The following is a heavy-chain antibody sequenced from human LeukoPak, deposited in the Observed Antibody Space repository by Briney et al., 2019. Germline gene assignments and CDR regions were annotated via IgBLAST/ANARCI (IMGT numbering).Heavy chain of an antibody. J-gene: IGHJ4*02. Sequence: GGSLRLSCAASGFTFSSYSMNWVRQAPGKGLEWVSSISSSSYIYYADSVKGRFTISRDNAKNSLYLQMNSLRAEDTAVYYCARDGIVGADSGDYWGQGTLVTVSS. CDR2: ISSSSYI. CDR1: GFTFSSYS. CDR3: ARDGIVGADSGDY. V-gene: IGHV3-21*01. D-gene: IGHD1-26*01.